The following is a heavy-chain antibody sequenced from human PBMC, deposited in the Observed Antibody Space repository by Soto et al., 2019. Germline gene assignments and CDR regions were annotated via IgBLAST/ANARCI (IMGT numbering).Heavy chain of an antibody. CDR1: GGSISRGGYF. V-gene: IGHV4-31*03. J-gene: IGHJ4*02. D-gene: IGHD3-10*01. Sequence: QLQLQESGPGLVKPSQTLSLTCTVSGGSISRGGYFWSWIRQHPGKGLEWIGYIYYSGTTYYNPSLKSRLTISVDTSENQFSLNLMSVTAAHTALYYCARVESSGTFDYWGQGTLVTVSS. CDR2: IYYSGTT. CDR3: ARVESSGTFDY.